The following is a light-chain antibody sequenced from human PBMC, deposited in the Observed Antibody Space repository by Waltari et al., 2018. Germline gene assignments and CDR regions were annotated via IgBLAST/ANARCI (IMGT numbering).Light chain of an antibody. CDR3: QSYDSSLSGPV. CDR2: GNS. Sequence: QSVLTQPPSVSGAPGQRVPISCPGSSSNIGAGYDLPWYQQLPGTAPKLLIYGNSNRPSGVPDRFSGSKSGTSASLAITGLQAEDEADYYCQSYDSSLSGPVFGGGTKLTVL. CDR1: SSNIGAGYD. V-gene: IGLV1-40*01. J-gene: IGLJ3*02.